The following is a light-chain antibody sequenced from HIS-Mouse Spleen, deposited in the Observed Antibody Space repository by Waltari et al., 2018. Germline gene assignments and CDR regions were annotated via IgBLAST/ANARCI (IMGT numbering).Light chain of an antibody. CDR2: EGR. V-gene: IGLV2-23*01. J-gene: IGLJ3*02. Sequence: QSALTQPASVSGSPGQSITISCTGTSSDVGSYNLVSWYQQHPGKPPKIMISEGRKRSSGVSNRFSGSKSGNTASLTISGLQAEDEADYYCCSYAGSSTWVFGGGTKLTVL. CDR3: CSYAGSSTWV. CDR1: SSDVGSYNL.